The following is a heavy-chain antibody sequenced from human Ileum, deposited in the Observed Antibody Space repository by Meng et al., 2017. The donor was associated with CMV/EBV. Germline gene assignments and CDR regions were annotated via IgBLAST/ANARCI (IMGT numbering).Heavy chain of an antibody. V-gene: IGHV4-4*07. D-gene: IGHD2-2*01. CDR1: GGSISGYY. J-gene: IGHJ4*02. Sequence: QGQLPGSGPGLVKPSETLSLTCTVSGGSISGYYWSWIRQPATKGLEWIGRVYSSGSTDYNPSLQSRVTMSVDTSKNQFSLKLSSVTAADTAVYYCARGSSSWAFDYWGQGTLVTVSS. CDR3: ARGSSSWAFDY. CDR2: VYSSGST.